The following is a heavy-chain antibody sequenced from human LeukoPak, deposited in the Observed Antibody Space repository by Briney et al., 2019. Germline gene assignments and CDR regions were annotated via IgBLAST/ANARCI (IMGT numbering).Heavy chain of an antibody. D-gene: IGHD3-22*01. V-gene: IGHV3-23*01. Sequence: GGSLRLSCAASGVTFSTYAISWVRQAPGKGLEWVSVISASDGNRYYADSVKGRFTISRDNSKNTLYLQMNSLRDEDTAVYYCAKSSYYDASGYYREYYFDYWGQGTLVTVSS. CDR3: AKSSYYDASGYYREYYFDY. J-gene: IGHJ4*02. CDR2: ISASDGNR. CDR1: GVTFSTYA.